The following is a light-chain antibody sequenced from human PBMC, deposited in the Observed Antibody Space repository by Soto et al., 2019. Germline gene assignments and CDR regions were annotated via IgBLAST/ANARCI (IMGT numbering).Light chain of an antibody. CDR1: QDIDIY. CDR3: QQLFDSPIT. CDR2: AAS. Sequence: TQMTQSPSSLSASVGDRVTITCRASQDIDIYLSWYQQKPGKVPKLLIYAASTLESGVPSRFSATVSGTEFSLTITSLQPEDFATYYCQQLFDSPITFGQGTRLEIK. J-gene: IGKJ5*01. V-gene: IGKV1-9*01.